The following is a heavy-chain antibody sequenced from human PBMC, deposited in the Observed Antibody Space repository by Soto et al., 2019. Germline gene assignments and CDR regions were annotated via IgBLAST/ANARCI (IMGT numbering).Heavy chain of an antibody. CDR1: GFTFSNAW. Sequence: GGSLRLSCAASGFTFSNAWMNWVRQAPGKGLEWVGRIKSKTDGGTTDYAAPVKGRFTISRDESKNTLYLQMNSLKTEATAVYYCTTDTAMVLIDYWGQGTLVTVSS. CDR2: IKSKTDGGTT. CDR3: TTDTAMVLIDY. D-gene: IGHD5-18*01. J-gene: IGHJ4*02. V-gene: IGHV3-15*07.